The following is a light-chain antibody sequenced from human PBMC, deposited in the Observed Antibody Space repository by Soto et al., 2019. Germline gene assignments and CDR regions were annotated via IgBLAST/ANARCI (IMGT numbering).Light chain of an antibody. Sequence: EIVLTQSPGTLSLSPGERATLSCRASQSVSSSYLAWYQQKPDQAPRLLIYGASSRATGIPDRFSASGSGTDFTLTISGLEPEDFAVYYCQQYGSSLITFGQGTRLEIK. CDR2: GAS. J-gene: IGKJ5*01. CDR3: QQYGSSLIT. CDR1: QSVSSSY. V-gene: IGKV3-20*01.